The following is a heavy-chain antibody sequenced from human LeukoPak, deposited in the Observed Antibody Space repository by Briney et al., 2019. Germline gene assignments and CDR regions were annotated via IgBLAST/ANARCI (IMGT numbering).Heavy chain of an antibody. CDR1: GFTFSSYE. J-gene: IGHJ4*02. CDR3: ARGRYYYDSSGYYYFDY. D-gene: IGHD3-22*01. CDR2: ISRSGSTI. Sequence: TGGSLRLSCAASGFTFSSYEMNWVRQAPGKGLEWVSYISRSGSTIYYADSVKGRFTISRENAKNSLYLQMNSLRAEDTAVYYCARGRYYYDSSGYYYFDYWGQGSLVTVSS. V-gene: IGHV3-48*03.